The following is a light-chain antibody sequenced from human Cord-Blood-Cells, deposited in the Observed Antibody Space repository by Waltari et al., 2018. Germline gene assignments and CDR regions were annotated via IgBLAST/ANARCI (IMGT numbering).Light chain of an antibody. J-gene: IGLJ3*02. CDR1: SSNIGAGYA. V-gene: IGLV1-40*01. Sequence: QSVLTQPPSVSGASGQRVTISCTGSSSNIGAGYAVHWYQQLPGTAPKLLFYGNSNRPSGVPYRFSGSKSGTSASLAITGLQAEDEADYYCQSYDSSLSGSVFGGGTKLTVL. CDR2: GNS. CDR3: QSYDSSLSGSV.